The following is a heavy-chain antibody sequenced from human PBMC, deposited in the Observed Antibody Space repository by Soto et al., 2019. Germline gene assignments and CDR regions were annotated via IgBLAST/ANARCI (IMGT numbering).Heavy chain of an antibody. V-gene: IGHV1-3*01. Sequence: ASVKVSCKASGYTFTSYAMHWVRQAPGQRLEWMGWINAGNGNTKYSQKFQGRVTITRDTSASTAYMELSSLRSEDTAVYYCARDLHPTRYYYYGLAVWGQGTTVTVSS. CDR1: GYTFTSYA. J-gene: IGHJ6*02. CDR3: ARDLHPTRYYYYGLAV. CDR2: INAGNGNT.